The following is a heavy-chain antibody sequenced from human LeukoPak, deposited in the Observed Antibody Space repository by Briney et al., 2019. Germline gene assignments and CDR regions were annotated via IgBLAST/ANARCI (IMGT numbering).Heavy chain of an antibody. V-gene: IGHV4-38-2*02. CDR1: GFSITSGYY. Sequence: SETLSLTCTVSGFSITSGYYWAWIRKPPKKGLEWIANISHRGGTYSNPSLKNRLTISVDTSRNQFSLSLSSVTAADTAVYYCARGPVLSRSGWYDSWGQGTLVTVSS. CDR3: ARGPVLSRSGWYDS. D-gene: IGHD3-3*01. J-gene: IGHJ5*01. CDR2: ISHRGGT.